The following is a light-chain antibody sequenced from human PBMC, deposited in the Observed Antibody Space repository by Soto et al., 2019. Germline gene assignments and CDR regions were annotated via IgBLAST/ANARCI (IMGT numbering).Light chain of an antibody. CDR3: QQYSSSPRT. CDR2: GAS. J-gene: IGKJ1*01. CDR1: QSIGSTY. Sequence: EIVLTQSPGTLSLSPGERATLSYRASQSIGSTYLVWYQQKPGQAPRLLIYGASTRATGIPDRFSGSGSGTDFTLTISRLEPEDFAVYYCQQYSSSPRTFGQGTKVQIK. V-gene: IGKV3-20*01.